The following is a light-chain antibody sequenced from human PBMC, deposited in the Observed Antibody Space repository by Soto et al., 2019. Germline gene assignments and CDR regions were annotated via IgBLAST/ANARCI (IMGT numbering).Light chain of an antibody. V-gene: IGKV1-12*01. J-gene: IGKJ5*01. CDR3: QDAASFLLIT. Sequence: IQMTHSPSSVSASVGDRVTIACRSSEDISTWLAWFQQKPGKAPKLLIYAASSLQSGVPSRFRGSGSGTDFTLTIRSLQPEDFAPYYCQDAASFLLITFGQGTRLE. CDR2: AAS. CDR1: EDISTW.